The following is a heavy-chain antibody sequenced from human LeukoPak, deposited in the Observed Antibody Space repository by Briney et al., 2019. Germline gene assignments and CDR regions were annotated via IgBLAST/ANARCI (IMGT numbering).Heavy chain of an antibody. D-gene: IGHD2-21*02. Sequence: PGGSLRLSCAASGFTFSTYTMNWVRQAPGKGLEWVSSISTSGTYVWYAGSVKGRFTISRDNAKNSVYLRMNSLRAEDTAVYCCARDSRTVVVTDYFDYWGEGTLVTVSS. V-gene: IGHV3-21*01. CDR1: GFTFSTYT. CDR3: ARDSRTVVVTDYFDY. CDR2: ISTSGTYV. J-gene: IGHJ4*02.